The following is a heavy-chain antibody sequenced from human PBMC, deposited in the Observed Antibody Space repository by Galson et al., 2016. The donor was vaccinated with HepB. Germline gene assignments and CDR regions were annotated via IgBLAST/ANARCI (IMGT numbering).Heavy chain of an antibody. Sequence: SLRLSCAASGFTFSSYAMSWVRQAPGKGLEWVSAISGGGGSTYYADSVKGRFTISRDNSKNTLYLQMNSLRAEDTAVYYCAKVFRDDFWSGFSLDYWGQGTLVTVSS. CDR3: AKVFRDDFWSGFSLDY. V-gene: IGHV3-23*01. CDR2: ISGGGGST. CDR1: GFTFSSYA. J-gene: IGHJ4*02. D-gene: IGHD3-3*01.